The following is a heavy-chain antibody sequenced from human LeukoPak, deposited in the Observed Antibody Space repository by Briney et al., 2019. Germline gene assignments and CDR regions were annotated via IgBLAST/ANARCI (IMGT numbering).Heavy chain of an antibody. CDR2: ISYDGSNK. CDR1: GFTFSSYG. Sequence: GGSLRLSCAAPGFTFSSYGMHWVRQAPGKGLEWVAVISYDGSNKYYADSVKGRFTISRDNSKNTLYLQMNSLRAEDTAVYYCAKLIVGATGAFDIWGQGTMVTVSS. J-gene: IGHJ3*02. D-gene: IGHD1-26*01. V-gene: IGHV3-30*18. CDR3: AKLIVGATGAFDI.